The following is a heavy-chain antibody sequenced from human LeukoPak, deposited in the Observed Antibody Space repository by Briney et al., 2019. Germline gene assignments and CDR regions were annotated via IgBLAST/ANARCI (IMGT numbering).Heavy chain of an antibody. D-gene: IGHD5-24*01. CDR1: GFTFSSYG. J-gene: IGHJ3*02. CDR2: IRFDGSNK. CDR3: AKDSGVGMATTFSILDI. V-gene: IGHV3-30*02. Sequence: GGSLRLSCAASGFTFSSYGMHWVRQAPGKGLEWVAFIRFDGSNKYYADSVKGRFTISRDNSKSTLYLQMNSLRAEDTAVYYCAKDSGVGMATTFSILDIWGQGTMVTVSS.